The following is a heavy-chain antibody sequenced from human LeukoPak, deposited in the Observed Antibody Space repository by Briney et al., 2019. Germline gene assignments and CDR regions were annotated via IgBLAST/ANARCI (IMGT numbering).Heavy chain of an antibody. D-gene: IGHD3-9*01. CDR3: ARALRYFDWLSTTPEYNWFDP. CDR2: ISSSSSTI. CDR1: GFTFSSYS. Sequence: GGSLRLSCAASGFTFSSYSMNWVRQAPGKGLEWVSYISSSSSTIYYADSVKGRFTISRDNAKNSLYLQMNSLRAEDTAVYYCARALRYFDWLSTTPEYNWFDPWGQGTLVTVSS. V-gene: IGHV3-48*01. J-gene: IGHJ5*02.